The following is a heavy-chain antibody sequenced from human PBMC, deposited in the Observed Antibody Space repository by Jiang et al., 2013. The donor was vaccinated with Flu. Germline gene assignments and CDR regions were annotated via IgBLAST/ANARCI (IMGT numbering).Heavy chain of an antibody. D-gene: IGHD6-13*01. Sequence: ISWVRQAPGQGLEWMGRIIPILGIANYAQKFQGRVTITADKSTSTAYMELSSLRSEDTAVYYCARDHRGGRNGAGTSLEWGQGTLVTVSS. V-gene: IGHV1-69*04. CDR2: IIPILGIA. J-gene: IGHJ4*02. CDR3: ARDHRGGRNGAGTSLE.